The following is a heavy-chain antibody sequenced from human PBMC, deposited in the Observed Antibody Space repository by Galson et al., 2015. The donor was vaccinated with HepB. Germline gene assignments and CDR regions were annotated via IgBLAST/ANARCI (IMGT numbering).Heavy chain of an antibody. Sequence: SLRLSCAASGFTFSSYEMNWVRQAPGKGLEWVSYISSSGSTIYYADSVKGRFTISRDNAKNSLYLQMNSLRAEDTAVYYCARRGGSYYYFDYWGQGTLVTVSS. CDR2: ISSSGSTI. J-gene: IGHJ4*02. D-gene: IGHD1-26*01. V-gene: IGHV3-48*03. CDR3: ARRGGSYYYFDY. CDR1: GFTFSSYE.